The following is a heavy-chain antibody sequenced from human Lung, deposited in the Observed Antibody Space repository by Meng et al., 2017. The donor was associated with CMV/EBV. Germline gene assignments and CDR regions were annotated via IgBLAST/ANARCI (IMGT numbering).Heavy chain of an antibody. CDR1: GFSLSTAGVG. V-gene: IGHV2-5*01. CDR2: IYWNDDK. Sequence: TFSGFSLSTAGVGVGWISQPQGKALEWFALIYWNDDKRYRPSLRNRLTDTKDTSKNQVVLTMTNMDPVETATYYCAHRIFWSGYYDYWGQGTLVTVSS. CDR3: AHRIFWSGYYDY. D-gene: IGHD3-3*01. J-gene: IGHJ4*02.